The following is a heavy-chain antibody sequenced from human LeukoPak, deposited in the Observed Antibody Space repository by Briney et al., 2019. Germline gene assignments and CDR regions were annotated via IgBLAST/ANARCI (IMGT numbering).Heavy chain of an antibody. CDR2: IYSSGST. V-gene: IGHV4-59*12. CDR3: ARGGGNNWNDQVDY. J-gene: IGHJ4*02. D-gene: IGHD1-20*01. Sequence: PSETLSLTCSVSGGSISSYYWSWIRQPPGKGLEWIGYIYSSGSTNYNPSLKSRVTISVDTSKNQFSLKLSSVTAADTAVYYCARGGGNNWNDQVDYWGQGTLVTVSS. CDR1: GGSISSYY.